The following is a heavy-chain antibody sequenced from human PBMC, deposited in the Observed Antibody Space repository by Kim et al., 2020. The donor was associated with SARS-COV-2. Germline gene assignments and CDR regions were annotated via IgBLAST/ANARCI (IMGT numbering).Heavy chain of an antibody. CDR3: AKILDF. V-gene: IGHV3-7*01. Sequence: DGSERNYLHSVKGQLTIFRDSAKNSLYLQMNSLGVDDTAVYYCAKILDFWGQGALVTVSA. CDR2: DGSER. J-gene: IGHJ4*02.